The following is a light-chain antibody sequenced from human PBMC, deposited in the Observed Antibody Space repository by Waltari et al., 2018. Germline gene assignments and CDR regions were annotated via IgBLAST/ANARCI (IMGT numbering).Light chain of an antibody. CDR3: SSYTSSGTLRI. CDR1: NSDVGGYNY. Sequence: QSVLTKPASVSGSPGQSIPIYCTGTNSDVGGYNYVSWYQQYPGKAPRLMIYDVTKRPSGVSNRFSGSKSGNTASLTISGLQAEDEADYYCSSYTSSGTLRIFGGGTKVTAL. J-gene: IGLJ2*01. CDR2: DVT. V-gene: IGLV2-14*01.